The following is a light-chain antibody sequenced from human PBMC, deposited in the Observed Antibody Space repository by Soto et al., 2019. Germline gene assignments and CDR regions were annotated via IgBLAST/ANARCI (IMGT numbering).Light chain of an antibody. CDR1: QTVRNNY. J-gene: IGKJ1*01. CDR2: GAS. CDR3: QQDYNLPWT. V-gene: IGKV3D-7*01. Sequence: EFVLTQSPGTLSLSPGERATLSCRASQTVRNNYLAWYQQKPGQAPRLLIYGASTRATGIPDRFSGSGSETDFTLTISSLQPEDFAVYYCQQDYNLPWTFGHGTKVDIK.